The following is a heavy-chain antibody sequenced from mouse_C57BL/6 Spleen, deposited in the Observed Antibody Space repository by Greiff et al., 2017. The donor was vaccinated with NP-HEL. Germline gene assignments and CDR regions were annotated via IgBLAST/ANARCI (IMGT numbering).Heavy chain of an antibody. V-gene: IGHV1-82*01. CDR1: GYAFSSSW. Sequence: QVQLRQSGPELVKPGASVKISCKASGYAFSSSWMNWVKQRPGKGLEWIGRIYPGDGDTNYNGKFKGKATLTADKSSSTAYMQLSSLTSEDSAVYFCARSTGSSYDDYWGQGTTLTVSS. CDR2: IYPGDGDT. D-gene: IGHD1-1*01. CDR3: ARSTGSSYDDY. J-gene: IGHJ2*01.